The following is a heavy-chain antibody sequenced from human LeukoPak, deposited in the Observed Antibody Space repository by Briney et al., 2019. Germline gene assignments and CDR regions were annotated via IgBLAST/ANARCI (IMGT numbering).Heavy chain of an antibody. D-gene: IGHD2/OR15-2a*01. Sequence: GGSLRLSCAASGFTFSSYEMNWVRQAPGKGLEWVSYISSSGSTIYYADSVKGRFTISRDNAKNSLYLQMNSLRTDDTAVYYCARDTENSTYGWGAFDIWAQGTMVTVSS. J-gene: IGHJ3*02. CDR2: ISSSGSTI. CDR3: ARDTENSTYGWGAFDI. CDR1: GFTFSSYE. V-gene: IGHV3-48*03.